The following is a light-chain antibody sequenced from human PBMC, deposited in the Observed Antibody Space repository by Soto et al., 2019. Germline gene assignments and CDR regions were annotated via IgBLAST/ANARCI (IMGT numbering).Light chain of an antibody. CDR2: GAS. CDR3: QQYGTSPGT. CDR1: QSVRSTY. Sequence: EIVLTQSPGTLSLSPGERATLSCRASQSVRSTYLAWYQQKPVQAPRLLIYGASSRAPGIPDRVSGSGSGTDFSLTITRLEPEDFAVFYCQQYGTSPGTFGKGTKVEIK. J-gene: IGKJ2*01. V-gene: IGKV3-20*01.